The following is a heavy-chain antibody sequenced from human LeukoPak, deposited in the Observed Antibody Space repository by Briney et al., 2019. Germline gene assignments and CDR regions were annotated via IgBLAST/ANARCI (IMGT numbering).Heavy chain of an antibody. D-gene: IGHD6-19*01. Sequence: GGSLRLSCAASGFTFSSYEMNWVRQAPGRGLEWVANIKQDGSEKYYVDSVKGRFTISRDNAKNSLYLQMNSLRAEDTAVYYCAREDSGWYVSDYWGQGTLVTVSS. CDR3: AREDSGWYVSDY. CDR2: IKQDGSEK. V-gene: IGHV3-7*01. J-gene: IGHJ4*02. CDR1: GFTFSSYE.